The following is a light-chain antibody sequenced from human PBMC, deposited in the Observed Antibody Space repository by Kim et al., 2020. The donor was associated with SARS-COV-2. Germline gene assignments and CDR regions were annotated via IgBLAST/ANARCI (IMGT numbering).Light chain of an antibody. CDR3: QSFDSNIQV. V-gene: IGLV6-57*01. CDR1: SGSIASPN. J-gene: IGLJ3*02. Sequence: GKTVTIPGTRSSGSIASPNVQWYQQRPGTSPTAVIFENNQRPSGVPDRFSGSIDWSSNSASLTISGLKTEDEADYYCQSFDSNIQVFGGGTQLTVL. CDR2: ENN.